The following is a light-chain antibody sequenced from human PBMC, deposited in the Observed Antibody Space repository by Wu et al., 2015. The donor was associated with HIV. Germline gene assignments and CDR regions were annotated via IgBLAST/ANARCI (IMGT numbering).Light chain of an antibody. Sequence: EIVLTQSPATLSLSPGERATLSCRASQSVSRFLAWYQHKPGQAPRVVIYDTSNRAAGIPARFSGSGSGTDFTLTISSLEPEDAAVYYCQQRSNWPLVFGGGPRWRSN. CDR2: DTS. CDR3: QQRSNWPLV. J-gene: IGKJ4*01. V-gene: IGKV3-11*01. CDR1: QSVSRF.